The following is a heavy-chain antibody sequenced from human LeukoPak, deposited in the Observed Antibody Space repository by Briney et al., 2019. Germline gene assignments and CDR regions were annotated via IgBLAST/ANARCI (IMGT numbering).Heavy chain of an antibody. CDR1: GVTLDTYW. CDR2: INTDGSST. Sequence: GGSLRLSCAASGVTLDTYWMHWVRQAPPPGLVWVARINTDGSSTSYADSVKGRFTISRANAKNTLYLQMNSLRADDTAVYYCARDQFSGCPDYWGQGTLVTVSS. CDR3: ARDQFSGCPDY. V-gene: IGHV3-74*01. D-gene: IGHD6-19*01. J-gene: IGHJ4*02.